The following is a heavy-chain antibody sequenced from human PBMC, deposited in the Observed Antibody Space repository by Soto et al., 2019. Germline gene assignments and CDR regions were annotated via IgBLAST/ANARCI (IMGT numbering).Heavy chain of an antibody. CDR2: ISGSGGST. J-gene: IGHJ4*02. CDR1: GFTFSSYA. CDR3: AKDLRASFGVVMCDY. D-gene: IGHD3-3*01. V-gene: IGHV3-23*01. Sequence: HPGGSLRLSCAASGFTFSSYAMSWVRQAPGKGLEWVSGISGSGGSTYYADSVKGRFAISRDNSKNTLYLQMNSLRAEDTAVYYCAKDLRASFGVVMCDYWGQGTLVTVSS.